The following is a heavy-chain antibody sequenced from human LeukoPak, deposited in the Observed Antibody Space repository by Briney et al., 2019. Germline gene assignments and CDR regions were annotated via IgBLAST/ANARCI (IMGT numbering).Heavy chain of an antibody. Sequence: PGGSLRLPCAASGFTFSSYSMNWVRQAPGKGLEWVSSISVSSSYIYYADSVKGRFTISRDNAKNSLYLQMNSLRAEDTAVYYCARDLNWGSGGSDYWGQGTLVTVSS. J-gene: IGHJ4*02. CDR3: ARDLNWGSGGSDY. CDR1: GFTFSSYS. D-gene: IGHD7-27*01. CDR2: ISVSSSYI. V-gene: IGHV3-21*01.